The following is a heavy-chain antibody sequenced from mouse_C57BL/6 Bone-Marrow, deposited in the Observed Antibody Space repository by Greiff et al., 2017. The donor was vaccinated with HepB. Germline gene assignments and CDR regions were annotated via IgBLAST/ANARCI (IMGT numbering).Heavy chain of an antibody. CDR2: IDPSDSYT. CDR3: ARDYYGSSYRNFDY. V-gene: IGHV1-59*01. J-gene: IGHJ2*01. CDR1: GYTFTSYW. D-gene: IGHD1-1*01. Sequence: QVQLQQPGAELVRPGTSVKLSCKASGYTFTSYWMHWVKQRPGQGLEWIGVIDPSDSYTNYNQKFKGKATLTVDTSSSTAYMQLSSLTSEDSAVYYCARDYYGSSYRNFDYWGQGTTLTVSS.